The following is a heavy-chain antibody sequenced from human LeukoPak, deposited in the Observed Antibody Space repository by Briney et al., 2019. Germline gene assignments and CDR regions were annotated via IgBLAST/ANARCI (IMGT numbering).Heavy chain of an antibody. Sequence: GGSLRLSCAASGFTFSSYAMSWVRQAPGKGLEWVSAISGSGGSTYYADSVKGRFTISRDNSKNTPYLQMNSLRAEDTAVYYCANAAQVWFGELMGYMDVWGKGTTVTVSS. CDR3: ANAAQVWFGELMGYMDV. CDR1: GFTFSSYA. CDR2: ISGSGGST. D-gene: IGHD3-10*01. V-gene: IGHV3-23*01. J-gene: IGHJ6*03.